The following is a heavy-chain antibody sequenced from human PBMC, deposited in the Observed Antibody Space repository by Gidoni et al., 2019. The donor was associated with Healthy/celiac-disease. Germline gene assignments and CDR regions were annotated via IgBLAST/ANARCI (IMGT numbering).Heavy chain of an antibody. D-gene: IGHD2-15*01. V-gene: IGHV1-2*04. CDR3: ARDLGYCSGGSCKRYYYGMDV. CDR1: GYTFTGYY. J-gene: IGHJ6*02. Sequence: QVQLVQSGAEVKKPGASVKVSCKASGYTFTGYYMHWVRQAPGHGLEWMGWINPNSGGTNYAQKFQGWVTMTRDTSISTAYMELSRLRSDDTAVYYCARDLGYCSGGSCKRYYYGMDVWGQGTTVTVSS. CDR2: INPNSGGT.